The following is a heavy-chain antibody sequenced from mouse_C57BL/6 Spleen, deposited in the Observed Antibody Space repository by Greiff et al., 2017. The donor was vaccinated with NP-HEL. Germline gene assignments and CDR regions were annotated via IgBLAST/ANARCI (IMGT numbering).Heavy chain of an antibody. CDR2: IDPSDSYT. J-gene: IGHJ2*01. CDR3: ARRIYYYGRSYVRGNYFDY. CDR1: GYTFTSYW. V-gene: IGHV1-50*01. D-gene: IGHD1-1*01. Sequence: QVQLQQPGAELVKPGASVKLSCKASGYTFTSYWMQWVKQRPGQGLEWIGEIDPSDSYTNYNQKFKGKATLTVDTSSSTAYMQLSSLTSEDSAVYYCARRIYYYGRSYVRGNYFDYWGQGTTLTVSS.